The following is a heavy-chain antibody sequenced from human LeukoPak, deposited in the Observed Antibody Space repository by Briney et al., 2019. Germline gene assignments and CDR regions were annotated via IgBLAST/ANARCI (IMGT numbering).Heavy chain of an antibody. CDR3: ANPNYYDSSGYLGPYYMDV. CDR2: IKQDGSEK. D-gene: IGHD3-22*01. CDR1: GFTFSSYW. V-gene: IGHV3-7*01. Sequence: GGSLRLSCAASGFTFSSYWMSWVRQAPGKGLEWVANIKQDGSEKYYVDSVKGRFTISRDNAKNSLYLQMNSLRAEDTAVYYCANPNYYDSSGYLGPYYMDVWGKGTTVTVSS. J-gene: IGHJ6*03.